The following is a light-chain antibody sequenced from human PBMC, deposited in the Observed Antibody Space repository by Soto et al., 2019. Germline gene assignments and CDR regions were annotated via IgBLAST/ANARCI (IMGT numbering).Light chain of an antibody. CDR1: QSISSSN. J-gene: IGKJ5*01. Sequence: EIVLTQSPGTLSLSPGDGATLSCRASQSISSSNLAWYQQKPGQAPRLLIYGASSRAAGIQDRFRGSGSGTDFTLTISRLEPEDFAVYYCKQYGSSPITFGQGTRLEIK. CDR2: GAS. CDR3: KQYGSSPIT. V-gene: IGKV3-20*01.